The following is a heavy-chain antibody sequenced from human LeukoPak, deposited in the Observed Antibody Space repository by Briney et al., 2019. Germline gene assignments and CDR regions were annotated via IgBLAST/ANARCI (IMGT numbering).Heavy chain of an antibody. CDR3: ARDLDGAAAGTGAFDI. Sequence: SVKVSCKASGGTFSSYAISWVRQAPGQGHEWMGGIIPIFGTANYAQKFQGRVTITTDESTSTAYMELSSLRSEDTAVYYCARDLDGAAAGTGAFDIWGQGTMVTVSS. CDR2: IIPIFGTA. V-gene: IGHV1-69*05. J-gene: IGHJ3*02. D-gene: IGHD6-13*01. CDR1: GGTFSSYA.